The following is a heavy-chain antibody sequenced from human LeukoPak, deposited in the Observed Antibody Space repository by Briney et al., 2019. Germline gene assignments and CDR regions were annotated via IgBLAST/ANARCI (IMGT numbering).Heavy chain of an antibody. D-gene: IGHD4-17*01. V-gene: IGHV1-18*01. CDR3: ARDHTVTTSVPAFDI. Sequence: GASVKVSCKASGYTFTSYGISWVRQAPGQGLEWTGWISAYNGNTNYAQKLQGRVTMTTDTSTSTAYMELRSPRSDDTAVYYCARDHTVTTSVPAFDIWGQGTMVTVSS. CDR1: GYTFTSYG. J-gene: IGHJ3*02. CDR2: ISAYNGNT.